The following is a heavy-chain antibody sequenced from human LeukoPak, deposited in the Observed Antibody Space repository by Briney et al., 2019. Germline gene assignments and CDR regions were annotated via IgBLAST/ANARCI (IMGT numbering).Heavy chain of an antibody. CDR3: ARARSGIAGFDP. CDR2: IYHSGNT. V-gene: IGHV4-38-2*02. Sequence: SETLSLTCTVSGYPISSGYYWGWIRQPPGKGLEWIGSIYHSGNTYYNPSLKSRVTISVDTSKNQFSLKLSSVTAADTAVYYCARARSGIAGFDPWGQGTLVTVSS. CDR1: GYPISSGYY. D-gene: IGHD6-13*01. J-gene: IGHJ5*02.